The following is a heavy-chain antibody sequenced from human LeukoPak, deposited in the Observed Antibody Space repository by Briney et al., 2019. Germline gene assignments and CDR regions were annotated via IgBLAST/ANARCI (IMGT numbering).Heavy chain of an antibody. V-gene: IGHV3-23*01. CDR1: GFTFSNYA. CDR3: AEKPLEYCGSTSCPNWFDS. Sequence: GGSLRLSCAASGFTFSNYALSWVRQAPGKGLEWVSAISASGGTTYYADSVKGRFTISRDNSENTLFLQMNSLRAEDTAVFYCAEKPLEYCGSTSCPNWFDSWGQGTLVTVSS. J-gene: IGHJ5*01. D-gene: IGHD2-2*01. CDR2: ISASGGTT.